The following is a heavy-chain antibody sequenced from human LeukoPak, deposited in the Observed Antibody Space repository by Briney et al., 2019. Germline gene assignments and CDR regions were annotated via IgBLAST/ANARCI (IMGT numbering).Heavy chain of an antibody. CDR2: IYTSGST. J-gene: IGHJ3*02. CDR3: ARDRNYDHAFDI. Sequence: PSETLSLTCTVSGGSISTYYWSWIRQPAGKGLEWIGRIYTSGSTNYNPSPKSRVTMSVDTSKNQFSLKLSSVTAADTAIYFCARDRNYDHAFDIWGQGTMVTVSS. V-gene: IGHV4-4*07. CDR1: GGSISTYY. D-gene: IGHD3-22*01.